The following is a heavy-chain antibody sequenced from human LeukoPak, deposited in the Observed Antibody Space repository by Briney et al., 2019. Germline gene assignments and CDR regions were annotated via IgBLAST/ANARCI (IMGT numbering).Heavy chain of an antibody. CDR3: ARDVAARRLDP. J-gene: IGHJ5*02. V-gene: IGHV3-30-3*01. Sequence: GGSLRLSCAASGFTFSSYAMHWVRQAPGKGLEWVAVISYDGSNKYYADSVKGRFTISRDNSKNTLDLQMNSLRAEDTAVYYCARDVAARRLDPWGQGTLVTVSS. CDR2: ISYDGSNK. CDR1: GFTFSSYA. D-gene: IGHD6-6*01.